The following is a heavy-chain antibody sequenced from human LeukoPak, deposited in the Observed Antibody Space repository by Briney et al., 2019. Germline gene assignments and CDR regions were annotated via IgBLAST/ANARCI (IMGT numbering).Heavy chain of an antibody. J-gene: IGHJ5*02. CDR3: ARGLWYGSGSPRWFDP. D-gene: IGHD3-10*01. Sequence: SETLSLTCAVYGGSFSGYYWSWIRQPPGKGLEWIGEINHSGSTNYNPSLKSRVTISVDTSKNQFSLKLSSVTAADTAVYYCARGLWYGSGSPRWFDPWGQGTLVTVSS. V-gene: IGHV4-34*01. CDR2: INHSGST. CDR1: GGSFSGYY.